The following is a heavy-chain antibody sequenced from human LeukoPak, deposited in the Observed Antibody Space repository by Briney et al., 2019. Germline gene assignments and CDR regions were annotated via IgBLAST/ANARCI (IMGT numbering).Heavy chain of an antibody. CDR2: ISGNGVST. Sequence: GGSLRLSCAASGFTFSSYAMYWVRRTPGKGLEYVSVISGNGVSTHYATSVKGRFTISRDNSKNTLYLQMGSLRAEDTAVYYCANSRNKGTPRVFDYWGQGTLVTVSS. V-gene: IGHV3-64*01. J-gene: IGHJ4*02. CDR1: GFTFSSYA. CDR3: ANSRNKGTPRVFDY. D-gene: IGHD1/OR15-1a*01.